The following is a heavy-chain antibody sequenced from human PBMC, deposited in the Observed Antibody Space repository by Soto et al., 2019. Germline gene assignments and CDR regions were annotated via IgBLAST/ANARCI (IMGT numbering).Heavy chain of an antibody. CDR2: IKSETDGGTA. D-gene: IGHD3-9*01. V-gene: IGHV3-15*01. J-gene: IGHJ4*02. Sequence: EVQLVQSGGGLVKPGGSLRLSFAASGFNLSHPWMTWVRQAPGKGLEWVGRIKSETDGGTADYAAPVKGRITISRDDSKNTVYLQMNSLKTEDTAVYYCTTGIYYDLLTGYHDVAYWGQGTLVTVSS. CDR1: GFNLSHPW. CDR3: TTGIYYDLLTGYHDVAY.